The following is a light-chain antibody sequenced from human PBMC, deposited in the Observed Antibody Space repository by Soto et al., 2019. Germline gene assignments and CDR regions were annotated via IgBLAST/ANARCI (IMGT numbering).Light chain of an antibody. CDR2: GAS. CDR3: QQYDTWPSIT. V-gene: IGKV3-15*01. CDR1: QSVRTK. Sequence: EIVMTQSPATLSVSPGEGATLSCRASQSVRTKLAWYQQKAGQAPRLLIYGASTRATGVSDRFSGSGSGTEYTLTISSLQSEDFAVYYCQQYDTWPSITFGHGTRLEI. J-gene: IGKJ5*01.